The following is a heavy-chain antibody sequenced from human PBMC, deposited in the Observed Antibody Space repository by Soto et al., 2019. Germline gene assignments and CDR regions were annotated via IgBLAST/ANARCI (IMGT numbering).Heavy chain of an antibody. CDR2: INTGNDNT. J-gene: IGHJ6*02. V-gene: IGHV1-3*04. Sequence: ASVKVSCKASGYSFIKYAIHWVRQAPGQRLEWMGWINTGNDNTEYSQKFQGRVTITSDTSASTASMELSSLRFEDTAVYYCAKDGAQNYDILTGYYRLDYYYYYGMDVWGQGTTVTVSS. D-gene: IGHD3-9*01. CDR3: AKDGAQNYDILTGYYRLDYYYYYGMDV. CDR1: GYSFIKYA.